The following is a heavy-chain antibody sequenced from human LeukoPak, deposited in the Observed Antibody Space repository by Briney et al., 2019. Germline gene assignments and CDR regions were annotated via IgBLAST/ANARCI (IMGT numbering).Heavy chain of an antibody. CDR1: GLTFSSSA. D-gene: IGHD2-15*01. J-gene: IGHJ4*02. V-gene: IGHV3-23*01. CDR2: ISNNGGYT. Sequence: GGSLRLSCAASGLTFSSSAMSWVRQAPGKGLEWVSAISNNGGYTYYADSVQGRFTISRDNSKSTLCLQMNSLRAEDTAVYYCAKQLGYCSDGSCYFPYWGRGTLVTVSS. CDR3: AKQLGYCSDGSCYFPY.